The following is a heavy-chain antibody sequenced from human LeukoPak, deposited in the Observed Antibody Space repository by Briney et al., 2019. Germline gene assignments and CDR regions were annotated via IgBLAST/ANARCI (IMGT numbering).Heavy chain of an antibody. Sequence: PSQTLSLTCTVSGGSISSGGYYWSRIRQHPGKGLEWIGYIYYSGSTYYNPSLKSRVTISVDTSKNQFSLKLSSVTAADTAVYYCARVNTRNWFDPWGQGTLVTVSS. J-gene: IGHJ5*02. CDR1: GGSISSGGYY. D-gene: IGHD2-15*01. CDR3: ARVNTRNWFDP. CDR2: IYYSGST. V-gene: IGHV4-31*03.